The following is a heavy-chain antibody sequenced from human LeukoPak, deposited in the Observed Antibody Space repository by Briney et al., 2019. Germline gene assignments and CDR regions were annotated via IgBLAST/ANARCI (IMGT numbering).Heavy chain of an antibody. CDR1: GFTFSSYG. Sequence: AGGSLRLSCAASGFTFSSYGMHWVRQAPGKGLEWVAFIRYDGSNKYYADSVKGRFTISRDNSKNTLYLQMNSLRAEDTAVYYCAKGGSRYFDYWGQGTLVTVSS. V-gene: IGHV3-30*02. CDR3: AKGGSRYFDY. D-gene: IGHD3-16*01. CDR2: IRYDGSNK. J-gene: IGHJ4*02.